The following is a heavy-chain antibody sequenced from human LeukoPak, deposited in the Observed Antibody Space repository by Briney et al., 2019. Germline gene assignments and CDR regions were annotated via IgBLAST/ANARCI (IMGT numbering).Heavy chain of an antibody. Sequence: PGRSLGLSCAVSGFTFRSYGMHWVRQAPGKGLEWVAVISYDGTNKYYADSVRGRFTISRDNSKDTLFLQMNSLRGEDTAVYYCAKDMTPLRPSSWYYFDYWGQGTLVTVSS. V-gene: IGHV3-30*18. CDR2: ISYDGTNK. J-gene: IGHJ4*02. CDR3: AKDMTPLRPSSWYYFDY. D-gene: IGHD6-13*01. CDR1: GFTFRSYG.